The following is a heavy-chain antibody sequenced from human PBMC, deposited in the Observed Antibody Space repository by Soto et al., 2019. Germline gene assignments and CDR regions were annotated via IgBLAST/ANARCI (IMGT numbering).Heavy chain of an antibody. J-gene: IGHJ4*02. CDR1: GFTFSRHY. Sequence: SGGGLVQPGGSLRLSCVASGFTFSRHYMTWVRQAPGKGLESVAKIKPDGSESYYVDSVRGRFTFSRDNAKNSLSLQMNSLRAEDTAVYYCATEEWWRLEFWGQGTLVTVSS. CDR3: ATEEWWRLEF. D-gene: IGHD2-21*02. CDR2: IKPDGSES. V-gene: IGHV3-7*01.